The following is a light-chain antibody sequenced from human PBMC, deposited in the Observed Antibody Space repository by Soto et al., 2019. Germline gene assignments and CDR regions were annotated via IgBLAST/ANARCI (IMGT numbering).Light chain of an antibody. J-gene: IGKJ2*01. V-gene: IGKV3-20*01. CDR2: GAS. Sequence: EIVLTQTPGTLSLSPGERATLSCRASQSVTSSHLAWYQQKPGQAPRLLIYGASTRATGIPARFSGSGSDTDFSLTIRRLDPEDFSMYYCLLYFSPDRYTFGPGTKVQIK. CDR3: LLYFSPDRYT. CDR1: QSVTSSH.